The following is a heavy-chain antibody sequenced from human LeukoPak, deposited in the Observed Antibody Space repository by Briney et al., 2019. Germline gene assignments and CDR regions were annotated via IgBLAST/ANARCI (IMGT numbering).Heavy chain of an antibody. J-gene: IGHJ4*02. CDR1: GFTFSNYA. CDR3: AKDGKIRNWNYYQAKPVY. D-gene: IGHD1-7*01. CDR2: ILSSGGST. V-gene: IGHV3-23*01. Sequence: GGSLRLSCAASGFTFSNYAMSWVRQAPGKGLEWVSAILSSGGSTYYADSVKGRFTISRDNSKNTLYLQTNSLRAEDTAVYYCAKDGKIRNWNYYQAKPVYWGQGTLVTVSS.